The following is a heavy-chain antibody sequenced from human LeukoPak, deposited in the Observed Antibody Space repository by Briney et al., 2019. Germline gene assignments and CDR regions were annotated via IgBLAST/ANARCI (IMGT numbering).Heavy chain of an antibody. J-gene: IGHJ3*02. CDR3: ARGHYSDRSPSYAFHM. Sequence: GGSLRLSCVASGFSVSGNYMTWIRQAPGKGLESVSGIYSGASTQYADSVKGRFTIFRLNSNNTLYLHMSSLREDDTAVYYCARGHYSDRSPSYAFHMWGQGTMVTVSS. CDR2: IYSGAST. V-gene: IGHV3-53*04. CDR1: GFSVSGNY. D-gene: IGHD3-22*01.